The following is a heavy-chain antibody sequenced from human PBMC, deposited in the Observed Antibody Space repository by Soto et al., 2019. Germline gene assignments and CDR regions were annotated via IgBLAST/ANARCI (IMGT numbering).Heavy chain of an antibody. J-gene: IGHJ4*02. CDR1: GFTFSSYA. Sequence: EVQLLESGGGLVQPGGSLRLCCAASGFTFSSYAMSWVRLAPGKGLEWVSAISGSGGSTYYADSVKGRFTISRDNSKNTLYLQMNSLRAEDTAVYYCAKNSYYGSGSYFDYSGQGTLVTVSS. CDR2: ISGSGGST. D-gene: IGHD3-10*01. CDR3: AKNSYYGSGSYFDY. V-gene: IGHV3-23*01.